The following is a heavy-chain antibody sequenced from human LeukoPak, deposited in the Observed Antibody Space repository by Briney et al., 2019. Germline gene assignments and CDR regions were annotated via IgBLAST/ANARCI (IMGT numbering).Heavy chain of an antibody. J-gene: IGHJ4*02. CDR2: IYYSGST. CDR3: ARAQTYYDILTGYLRLYYFDY. CDR1: GGSISSYY. D-gene: IGHD3-9*01. Sequence: SETLSLTCTVSGGSISSYYWSWIRQPPGKGLEWIGYIYYSGSTYYNPSLKSRVTISVDTSKNQFSLKLSSVTAADTAVYYCARAQTYYDILTGYLRLYYFDYWGQGTLVTVSS. V-gene: IGHV4-59*12.